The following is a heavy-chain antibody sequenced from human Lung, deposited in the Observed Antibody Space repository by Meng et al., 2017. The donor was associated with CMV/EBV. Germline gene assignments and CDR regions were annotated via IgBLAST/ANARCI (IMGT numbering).Heavy chain of an antibody. Sequence: SETLSLTCTVSGDSISSGYYWGWIRQPPGKGLEWLGTIYQNGATYYNPSLRGRVTISVDTSKNQFSLGLTSVTAADTAVYYCARDLQRWLQSGAFDYWGQGTLVTVSS. J-gene: IGHJ4*02. CDR3: ARDLQRWLQSGAFDY. V-gene: IGHV4-38-2*02. CDR2: IYQNGAT. CDR1: GDSISSGYY. D-gene: IGHD5-24*01.